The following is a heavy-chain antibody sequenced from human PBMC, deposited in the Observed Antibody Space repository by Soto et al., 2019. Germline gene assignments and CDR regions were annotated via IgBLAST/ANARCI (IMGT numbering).Heavy chain of an antibody. Sequence: SETLSLTCAVYGGSFSGYYWSWIRQPPGKGLEWIGEINHSGSTNYNPSLKSRVTISVDTSKNQFSLKLSSVTAADTAVYYCARDGFCSGGSCYPAYFDYWGQGTLVTVSS. CDR2: INHSGST. D-gene: IGHD2-15*01. J-gene: IGHJ4*02. CDR3: ARDGFCSGGSCYPAYFDY. V-gene: IGHV4-34*01. CDR1: GGSFSGYY.